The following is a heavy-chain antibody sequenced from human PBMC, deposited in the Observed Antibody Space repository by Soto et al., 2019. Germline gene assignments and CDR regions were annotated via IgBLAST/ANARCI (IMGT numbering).Heavy chain of an antibody. CDR1: GFDFSDYY. V-gene: IGHV3-11*05. CDR3: ARDPSRRSPPDY. J-gene: IGHJ4*02. Sequence: QVQVVESGGGLVKPGGSVRLSCVAAGFDFSDYYMTWFRQAPGKAPEWVSSISSTSAYTKYADSVKGRFTISRDNAKNSVYLQMDSLRGEDTAVYYCARDPSRRSPPDYWVQGTLVTVSS. CDR2: ISSTSAYT.